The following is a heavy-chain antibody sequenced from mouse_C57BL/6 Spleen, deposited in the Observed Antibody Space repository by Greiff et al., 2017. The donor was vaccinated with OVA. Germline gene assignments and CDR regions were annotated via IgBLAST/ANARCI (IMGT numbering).Heavy chain of an antibody. D-gene: IGHD1-1*01. CDR3: AVTSVIYAMDY. CDR2: IYPGDGDT. CDR1: GYAFSSYW. J-gene: IGHJ4*01. V-gene: IGHV1-80*01. Sequence: VKLQQSGAELVKPGASVKISCKASGYAFSSYWMNWVKQRPGKGLEWIGQIYPGDGDTNYNGKFKGKATLTADKSSSTAYMQLSSLTSEYSAVDSGAVTSVIYAMDYWGQGTSVTVSS.